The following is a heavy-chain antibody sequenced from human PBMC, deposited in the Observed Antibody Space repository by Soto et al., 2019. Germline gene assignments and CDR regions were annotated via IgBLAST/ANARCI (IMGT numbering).Heavy chain of an antibody. V-gene: IGHV1-3*01. CDR2: INAGNGNT. CDR1: GYTFTSYA. Sequence: GASVKVSCKASGYTFTSYAMHWVRQAPGQRLEWMGWINAGNGNTKYSQKFQGRVTITRDTSASTAYMELSSLRSEDTAVYYCARSIAQWLVPLAVIARSCGIDYWGQGTLVTVSS. CDR3: ARSIAQWLVPLAVIARSCGIDY. J-gene: IGHJ4*02. D-gene: IGHD6-19*01.